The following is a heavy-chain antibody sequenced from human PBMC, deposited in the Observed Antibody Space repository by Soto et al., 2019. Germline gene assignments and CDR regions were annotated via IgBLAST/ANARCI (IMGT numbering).Heavy chain of an antibody. CDR2: IYYSGNT. V-gene: IGHV4-39*01. CDR3: ARRTPLVGAPFDP. D-gene: IGHD1-26*01. CDR1: GGSISSNNYY. Sequence: TLSLTCTVSGGSISSNNYYWGWIRQPPGKGLEWIGNIYYSGNTYYNPSLKSRVTMSVDTSKNQFSLKLTSVTAADTAVYYCARRTPLVGAPFDPWGQGTLVTVSS. J-gene: IGHJ5*02.